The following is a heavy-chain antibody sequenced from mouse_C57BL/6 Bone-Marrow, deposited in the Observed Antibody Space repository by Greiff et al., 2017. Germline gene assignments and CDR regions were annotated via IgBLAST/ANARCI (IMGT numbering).Heavy chain of an antibody. J-gene: IGHJ4*01. V-gene: IGHV1-64*01. CDR1: CYTFTSYW. CDR3: ARSLRAMDY. Sequence: QVQLKQPGAELVKPGASVKLSCKASCYTFTSYWMHWVKQRPGQGLEWIGMIHPNSGSTNYNEKFKSKATLTVDKSSSTAYMQLSSLTSEDSAVYYCARSLRAMDYWGQGTSVTVSS. CDR2: IHPNSGST.